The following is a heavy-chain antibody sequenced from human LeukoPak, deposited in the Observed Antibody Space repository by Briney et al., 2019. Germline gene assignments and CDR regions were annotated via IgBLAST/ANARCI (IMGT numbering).Heavy chain of an antibody. J-gene: IGHJ4*02. V-gene: IGHV3-7*01. D-gene: IGHD6-19*01. Sequence: GGSLRLSCAASGFTFSSYSMNWVRQAPGKGLEWVANIKQDGSEKYYVDSVKGRFTISRDNAKNSLYLQMNSLRAEDTAVYYCARGEQWLVWVYFDYWGQGTLVTVSS. CDR1: GFTFSSYS. CDR2: IKQDGSEK. CDR3: ARGEQWLVWVYFDY.